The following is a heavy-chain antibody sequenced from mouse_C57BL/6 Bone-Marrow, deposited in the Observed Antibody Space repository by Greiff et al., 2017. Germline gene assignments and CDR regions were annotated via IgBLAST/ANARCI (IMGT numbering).Heavy chain of an antibody. V-gene: IGHV5-17*01. D-gene: IGHD2-1*01. J-gene: IGHJ2*01. CDR2: ISSESSTI. CDR1: GFTFSDYG. Sequence: EVKLVESGGGLVKPGGSLTLSCAASGFTFSDYGMNWVRQAPEKGLEWVASISSESSTIYYADTVKGRYTLSRDNAQHTLFLQVSSLMSEDTAMDYCARARDYGNPHFDDWGQGTTRTGSS. CDR3: ARARDYGNPHFDD.